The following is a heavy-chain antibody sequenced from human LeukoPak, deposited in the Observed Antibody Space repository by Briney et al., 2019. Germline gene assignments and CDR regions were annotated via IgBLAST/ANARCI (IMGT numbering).Heavy chain of an antibody. CDR1: GFTFDDYA. J-gene: IGHJ4*02. V-gene: IGHV3-9*01. CDR2: ISWNSGNI. Sequence: PGGSLRLSCAASGFTFDDYAMHWVRQAPGKGLEWVSGISWNSGNIGYADSVKGRFTISRDNAKNSLYLQMNSLRAEDTALYYCAKAPGLGLQDTFFDYWGQGTLVTVSS. CDR3: AKAPGLGLQDTFFDY. D-gene: IGHD5-24*01.